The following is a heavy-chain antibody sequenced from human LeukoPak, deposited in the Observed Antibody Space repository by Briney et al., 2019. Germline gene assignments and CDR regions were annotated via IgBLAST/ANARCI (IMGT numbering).Heavy chain of an antibody. J-gene: IGHJ6*02. CDR1: GFTFSSFE. V-gene: IGHV3-21*01. Sequence: GGSLRLSCAASGFTFSSFEMNWVRQAPGKGLEWVSSISSSSSYIYYADSVKGRFTISRDNAKNSLYLQMNSLRAEDTAVYYCARGSYYYGMDVWGQGTTVTVSS. CDR2: ISSSSSYI. CDR3: ARGSYYYGMDV.